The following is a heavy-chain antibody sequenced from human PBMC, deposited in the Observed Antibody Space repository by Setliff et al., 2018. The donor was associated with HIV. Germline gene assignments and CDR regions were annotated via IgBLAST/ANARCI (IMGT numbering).Heavy chain of an antibody. D-gene: IGHD3-10*01. Sequence: RASVKVSCKASGYTFTSYYLHWVRQAPGQGLEWMGMINPSGGSASYAQKFQGRVTMSRDTSTDTAYMELNSLRSEDTAMYYCATLDYYGSQTYNLALHYWGQGTLVTVSS. J-gene: IGHJ4*02. CDR3: ATLDYYGSQTYNLALHY. CDR1: GYTFTSYY. CDR2: INPSGGSA. V-gene: IGHV1-46*01.